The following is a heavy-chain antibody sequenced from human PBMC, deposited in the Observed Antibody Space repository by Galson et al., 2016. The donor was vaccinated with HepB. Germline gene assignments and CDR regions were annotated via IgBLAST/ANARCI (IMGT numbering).Heavy chain of an antibody. CDR2: IYSGGST. V-gene: IGHV3-53*01. CDR1: GFTVSNNY. D-gene: IGHD3-10*01. Sequence: SLRLSCAVSGFTVSNNYMNWVRQTPGKGLEWVSVIYSGGSTDYADSVKGRFTISRDNSKNTLFLQMNSLRAEDTAVYYCATLNPLVRSFDYGGQGTLVTVSS. CDR3: ATLNPLVRSFDY. J-gene: IGHJ4*02.